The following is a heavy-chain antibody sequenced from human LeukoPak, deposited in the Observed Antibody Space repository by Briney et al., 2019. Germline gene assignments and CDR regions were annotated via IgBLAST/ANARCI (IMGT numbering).Heavy chain of an antibody. V-gene: IGHV3-30*04. CDR2: ISYDGSNK. D-gene: IGHD1-26*01. Sequence: GGSLRLSCAASGFTFSNYAMHWVRQAPGKGLEWVAVISYDGSNKYYADSVKGRFTISRDNSKNTLYLQMNSLRGEDTTVYYCARDSYRVGATIDYWGQGTLVTVSS. CDR1: GFTFSNYA. J-gene: IGHJ4*02. CDR3: ARDSYRVGATIDY.